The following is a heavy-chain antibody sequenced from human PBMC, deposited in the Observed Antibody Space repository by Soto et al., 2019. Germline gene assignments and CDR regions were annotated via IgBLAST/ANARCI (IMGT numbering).Heavy chain of an antibody. D-gene: IGHD2-15*01. J-gene: IGHJ6*03. CDR2: IIPIPGIA. V-gene: IGHV1-69*08. CDR1: GGTFSSYT. Sequence: QVQLVQSGAEVKKPGSSVKVSCKASGGTFSSYTISWVRQAPGQGLEWMGRIIPIPGIANYAQKFQGRVTITADKSTSTAYMELSSLRSEDTAVYYCARDLSCSGGSCYSNYYYYYMDVWGKGTTVTVSS. CDR3: ARDLSCSGGSCYSNYYYYYMDV.